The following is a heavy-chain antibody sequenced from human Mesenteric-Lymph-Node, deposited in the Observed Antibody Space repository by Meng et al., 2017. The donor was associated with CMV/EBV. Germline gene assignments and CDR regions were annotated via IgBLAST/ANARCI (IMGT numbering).Heavy chain of an antibody. CDR1: GFTFSGYA. J-gene: IGHJ6*02. Sequence: GGSLRLSCAASGFTFSGYAMHWVRQAPGKALEWVANIKQDGSEKYYVDSVKGRFTISRDNAKNSLYLQMNSLRAEDTAVYYCAGDLYDFWSGYAWGYYYYGMDVWGQGTTDTVSS. V-gene: IGHV3-7*01. D-gene: IGHD3-3*01. CDR2: IKQDGSEK. CDR3: AGDLYDFWSGYAWGYYYYGMDV.